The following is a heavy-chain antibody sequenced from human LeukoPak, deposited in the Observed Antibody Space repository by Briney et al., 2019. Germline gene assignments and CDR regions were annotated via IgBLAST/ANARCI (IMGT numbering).Heavy chain of an antibody. CDR1: GFTFSSYS. CDR2: ISGSGGST. CDR3: ARDEIAVAEGSWFDP. Sequence: PGGSLRPSCAASGFTFSSYSMNWVRQAPGKGLEWVSAISGSGGSTYYADSVKGRFTISRDNSKNTLYLQMNSLRAEDTAVYYCARDEIAVAEGSWFDPWGQGTLVTVSS. V-gene: IGHV3-23*01. J-gene: IGHJ5*02. D-gene: IGHD6-19*01.